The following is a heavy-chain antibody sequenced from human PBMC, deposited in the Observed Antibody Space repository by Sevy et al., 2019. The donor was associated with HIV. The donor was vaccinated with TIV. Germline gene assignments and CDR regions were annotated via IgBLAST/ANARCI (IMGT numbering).Heavy chain of an antibody. J-gene: IGHJ6*02. D-gene: IGHD1-7*01. V-gene: IGHV1-2*06. CDR2: VYPNSGGT. CDR3: ARDGGGGTTNSGMDV. Sequence: ASVQVSCKASGYTFTGDYLHWVRQAPGQGLEWMGRVYPNSGGTNYAQKFQGRVTMTRDTSISTAYIELSRLRSDDTAVYYCARDGGGGTTNSGMDVWGQGTTVTVSS. CDR1: GYTFTGDY.